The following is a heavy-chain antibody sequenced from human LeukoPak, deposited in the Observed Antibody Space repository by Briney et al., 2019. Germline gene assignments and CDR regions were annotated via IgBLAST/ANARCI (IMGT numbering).Heavy chain of an antibody. CDR1: GGTFSSYA. CDR3: ARARDSSAWFSSDY. CDR2: IIPILGIA. Sequence: GASVKVSCKASGGTFSSYAISWVRQAPGQGLEWMGRIIPILGIANYAQKFQGRVTITADKSTSTAYMELSSLRSEDTAVYYCARARDSSAWFSSDYWGQGTLVTVSS. J-gene: IGHJ4*02. V-gene: IGHV1-69*04. D-gene: IGHD6-13*01.